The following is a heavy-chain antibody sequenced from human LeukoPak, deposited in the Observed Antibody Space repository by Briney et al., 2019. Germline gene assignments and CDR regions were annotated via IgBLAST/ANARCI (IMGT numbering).Heavy chain of an antibody. D-gene: IGHD3-10*01. J-gene: IGHJ4*02. CDR2: IGGSGTTI. V-gene: IGHV3-11*01. Sequence: GRSLRLSCAASGFTFSDYYMSWIRQAPGKGLEWVSYIGGSGTTIFYAHSVKGRFTISRDNDKNSLYLQMNSLRAEDTAVYYCARFAGSGSYIDYWGQGTLITVSS. CDR3: ARFAGSGSYIDY. CDR1: GFTFSDYY.